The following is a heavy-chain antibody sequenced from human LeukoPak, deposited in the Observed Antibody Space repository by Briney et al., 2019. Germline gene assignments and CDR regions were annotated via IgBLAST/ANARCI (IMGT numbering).Heavy chain of an antibody. J-gene: IGHJ4*02. CDR3: ALTPELYVWGSYRFDY. CDR2: IWYDGSNK. D-gene: IGHD3-16*02. Sequence: GGSLRLSCAASGFTFSSYGMHWVRQAPGKGLEWVAVIWYDGSNKYYADSVKGRFTISRDNSKNTLYLQMNSLRAEDTAVYYCALTPELYVWGSYRFDYWGQGTLVTVSS. V-gene: IGHV3-33*01. CDR1: GFTFSSYG.